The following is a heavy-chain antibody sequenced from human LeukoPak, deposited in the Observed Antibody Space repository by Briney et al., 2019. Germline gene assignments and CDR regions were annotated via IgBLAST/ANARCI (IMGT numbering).Heavy chain of an antibody. CDR1: GFTFSSYE. V-gene: IGHV3-48*03. Sequence: GGSLRLSCAASGFTFSSYEMNWVRQAPGKGLEWVSYISSSGSTIYYADSVKGRFTISRDKAKDSLYLKMNSMRAEDTAVYYCARDRTRDFGVVIARPHYYYGMDVWGQGTTVTVSS. CDR3: ARDRTRDFGVVIARPHYYYGMDV. CDR2: ISSSGSTI. J-gene: IGHJ6*02. D-gene: IGHD3-3*01.